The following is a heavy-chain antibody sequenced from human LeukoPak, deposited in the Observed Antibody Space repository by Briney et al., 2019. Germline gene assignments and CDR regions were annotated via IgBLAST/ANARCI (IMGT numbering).Heavy chain of an antibody. CDR1: GFSFSSYA. J-gene: IGHJ4*02. V-gene: IGHV3-23*01. CDR3: AKDGNLVYYYDSSGYYYYFDY. CDR2: ISGSGGST. D-gene: IGHD3-22*01. Sequence: GSLRLSCAASGFSFSSYAMSWVRQAPGKGLEWVSAISGSGGSTYYADSVKGRFTISRDNSKNTLYLQMNSLRAEDTAVYYCAKDGNLVYYYDSSGYYYYFDYWGQGTLVTVSS.